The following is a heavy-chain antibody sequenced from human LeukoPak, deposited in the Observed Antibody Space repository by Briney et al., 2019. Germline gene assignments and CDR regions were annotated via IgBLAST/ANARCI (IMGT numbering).Heavy chain of an antibody. CDR3: AKDWNWNYYGSAVY. CDR1: GLTFSSYA. J-gene: IGHJ4*02. D-gene: IGHD3-10*01. CDR2: VSGSGGTT. Sequence: GALRLSCAASGLTFSSYAMSWVRQAPGNGLEWVSGVSGSGGTTYYADSVKGRFTISRDNSKNTLYLQMNSLRAEDTAIYYCAKDWNWNYYGSAVYWGRGTLVTVSS. V-gene: IGHV3-23*01.